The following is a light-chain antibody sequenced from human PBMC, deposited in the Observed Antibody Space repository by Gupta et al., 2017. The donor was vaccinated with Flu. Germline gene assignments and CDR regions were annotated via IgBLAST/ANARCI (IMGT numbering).Light chain of an antibody. CDR3: QQYYDWPPIT. V-gene: IGKV3-15*01. CDR1: HSVSEN. Sequence: IVMTHSPATLSVSPGEQVTLSCRASHSVSENLAGYQHKPGQAPRLLIYGASTRITGVPDRFSGSGSGTEFTLTISSLQSEDFAVYFCQQYYDWPPITFGQGTRLEIK. CDR2: GAS. J-gene: IGKJ5*01.